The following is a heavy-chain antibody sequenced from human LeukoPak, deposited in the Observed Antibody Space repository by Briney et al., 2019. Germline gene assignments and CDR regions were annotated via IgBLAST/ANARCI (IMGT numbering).Heavy chain of an antibody. CDR3: ARHSTSGWNWFDP. CDR2: IYYSGTT. D-gene: IGHD6-19*01. Sequence: PSETLSLTCTVSGGSISGYYWSWIRQPPGKGLEWIGFIYYSGTTQYNPSLKSQVTISVDTSKNHFSLKLSSVTAADTAVYFCARHSTSGWNWFDPWGQGTLVTVSS. CDR1: GGSISGYY. V-gene: IGHV4-59*08. J-gene: IGHJ5*02.